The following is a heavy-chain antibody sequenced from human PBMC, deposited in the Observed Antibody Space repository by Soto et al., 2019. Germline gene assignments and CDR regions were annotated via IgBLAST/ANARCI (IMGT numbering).Heavy chain of an antibody. J-gene: IGHJ3*02. CDR3: AREGSAAAAGSFDI. D-gene: IGHD6-13*01. Sequence: QVQLVQSGAEVRKPGSSVNVSCKSSGGTFNTHIISWVRQAPGQGLEWMGRIIPMFETTNYEQKFQGRVTITADKSTSTAYMEVTSLRSEDTAVYSCAREGSAAAAGSFDIWGQGTMVTVSS. CDR2: IIPMFETT. CDR1: GGTFNTHI. V-gene: IGHV1-69*08.